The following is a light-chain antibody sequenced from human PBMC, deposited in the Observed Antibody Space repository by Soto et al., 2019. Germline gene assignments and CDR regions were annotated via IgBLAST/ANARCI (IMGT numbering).Light chain of an antibody. CDR1: SSDVGDDGF. CDR3: SSYPQRYIWV. Sequence: QSVLTQPASVSGSPGQSITISCTGTSSDVGDDGFVSWYQQYPGKAPKLMIYKVSNRPSGVSNRFSGSRSANTASLTISGLQAEDGAHYYCSSYPQRYIWVFGGGTKLTVL. J-gene: IGLJ3*02. CDR2: KVS. V-gene: IGLV2-14*01.